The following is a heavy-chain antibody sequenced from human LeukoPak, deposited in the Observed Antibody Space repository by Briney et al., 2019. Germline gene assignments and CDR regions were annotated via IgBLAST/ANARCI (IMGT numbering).Heavy chain of an antibody. Sequence: ASVKVSCKTSGGSLTTYSINWVRQAPGQGLEWMGELISKFDTGRYSQKFQGRITITTDESTSTSYMELSGLRSEDTAVYFCARVPRRFTTEAFDVWGQGTLVIVSS. CDR3: ARVPRRFTTEAFDV. V-gene: IGHV1-69*05. CDR1: GGSLTTYS. D-gene: IGHD3-22*01. CDR2: LISKFDTG. J-gene: IGHJ3*01.